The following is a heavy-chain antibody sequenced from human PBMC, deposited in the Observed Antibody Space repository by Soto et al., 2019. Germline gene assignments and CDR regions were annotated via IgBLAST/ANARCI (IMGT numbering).Heavy chain of an antibody. CDR1: GGTFSMYG. V-gene: IGHV1-69*01. CDR3: ARADYTSMATKWFDP. CDR2: IIPISGTP. D-gene: IGHD3-3*01. J-gene: IGHJ5*02. Sequence: QVQLVQSGAEVKKPGSSVKVSCKASGGTFSMYGISWVRQAPGQGLEWMGGIIPISGTPNYAQKFQGRVTITADESTSTGYMELSSLRSEDTAVYYCARADYTSMATKWFDPWGQGTLVTVSS.